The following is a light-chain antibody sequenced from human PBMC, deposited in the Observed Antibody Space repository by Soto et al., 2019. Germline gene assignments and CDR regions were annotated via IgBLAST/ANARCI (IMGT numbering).Light chain of an antibody. Sequence: EIVMTQSPVTLSVSPGERATLSCRASQSVSSNLAWYQQKPGQAPRFLIYGASSRATGIPDRFSGSGSGTEFILTVSRLQSEDFAVYYCQQYNNWPPITFGQGTKVDIK. J-gene: IGKJ1*01. CDR1: QSVSSN. V-gene: IGKV3D-15*01. CDR3: QQYNNWPPIT. CDR2: GAS.